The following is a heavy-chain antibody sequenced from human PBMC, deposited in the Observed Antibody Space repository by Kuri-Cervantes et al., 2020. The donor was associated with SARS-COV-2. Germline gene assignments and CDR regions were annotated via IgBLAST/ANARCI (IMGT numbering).Heavy chain of an antibody. CDR3: TRADDIVVVPYYGMDV. CDR2: INPAGGDT. D-gene: IGHD2-15*01. Sequence: ASVKVSCKVSGYTFINYYMHWVRQAPGQGLEWMGMINPAGGDTNYAQKFQGRVTMTRDTSTRTVYMELTSLRSEDTAIYYCTRADDIVVVPYYGMDVWGQGTTVTVSS. CDR1: GYTFINYY. J-gene: IGHJ6*02. V-gene: IGHV1-46*03.